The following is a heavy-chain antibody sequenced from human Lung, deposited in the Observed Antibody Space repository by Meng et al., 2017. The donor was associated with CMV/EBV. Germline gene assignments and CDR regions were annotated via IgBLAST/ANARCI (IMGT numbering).Heavy chain of an antibody. CDR2: VSGSGDNR. V-gene: IGHV3-23*01. J-gene: IGHJ4*02. D-gene: IGHD5-12*01. CDR3: AKDRNIVTTSFDS. Sequence: GESLKISCAASGFTFSAFAMSWVRQAPGKGLEWVSSVSGSGDNRYYADSVKGRFTMSRDNSKKTLYPEMNSLRAEDTALYYCAKDRNIVTTSFDSWGQGTAVTVSS. CDR1: GFTFSAFA.